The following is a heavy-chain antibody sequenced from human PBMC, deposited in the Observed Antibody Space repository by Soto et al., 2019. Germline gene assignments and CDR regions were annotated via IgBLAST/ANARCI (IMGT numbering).Heavy chain of an antibody. CDR3: AKDRIVMIRGVMNYYGMDV. CDR2: ILYDGSDK. CDR1: GFTFSNYG. J-gene: IGHJ6*02. D-gene: IGHD3-10*01. V-gene: IGHV3-30*18. Sequence: QVQLVESGGGVVQPGRSLRLSCAASGFTFSNYGMHWVRQAPGKGLEWVAFILYDGSDKYFVDSVKGRFTISRDNSKNTLDLQMNSLRAEDTAVYYCAKDRIVMIRGVMNYYGMDVWGQGTTVTVSS.